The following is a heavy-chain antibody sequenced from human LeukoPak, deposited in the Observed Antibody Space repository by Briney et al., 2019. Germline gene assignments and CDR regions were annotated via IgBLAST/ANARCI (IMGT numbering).Heavy chain of an antibody. V-gene: IGHV4-39*07. J-gene: IGHJ5*02. D-gene: IGHD3/OR15-3a*01. CDR3: AQSRDLDDWFDP. CDR1: GGSISSSSYY. Sequence: PSETLSLTCTVSGGSISSSSYYWGWIRQPPGKGLEWIGSIYYSGSTYYNPSLKSRVTISVDTSKNQFYLKLSSVTAAETAVYYCAQSRDLDDWFDPWGQGTLVTVSS. CDR2: IYYSGST.